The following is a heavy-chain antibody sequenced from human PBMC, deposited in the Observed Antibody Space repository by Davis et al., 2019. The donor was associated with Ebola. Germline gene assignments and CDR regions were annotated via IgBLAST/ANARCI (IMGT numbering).Heavy chain of an antibody. V-gene: IGHV3-21*01. J-gene: IGHJ4*02. Sequence: GGSLRLSCAASGFTFSSYSMNWVRQAPGKGLEWVSSISSSSSYIYYADSVKGRFTISRDNAKNSLYLQMNSLRAEDTAVYYCARESYSSGWRKLDYWGQGTLVTVSS. CDR1: GFTFSSYS. D-gene: IGHD6-19*01. CDR3: ARESYSSGWRKLDY. CDR2: ISSSSSYI.